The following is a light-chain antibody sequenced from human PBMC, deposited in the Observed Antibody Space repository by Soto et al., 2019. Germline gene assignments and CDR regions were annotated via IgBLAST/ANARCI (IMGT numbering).Light chain of an antibody. CDR2: DVS. CDR3: SSYTGSSTDV. J-gene: IGLJ1*01. CDR1: SSDVGGSNG. Sequence: LTQPPSVSGSPGQSVAISCTGTSSDVGGSNGVSWYQQPPGAAPKLMIYDVSNRPSGVPDRFSGSKSGNTASLTISGLQAEDEGDYYCSSYTGSSTDVFGTGTKVTVL. V-gene: IGLV2-18*02.